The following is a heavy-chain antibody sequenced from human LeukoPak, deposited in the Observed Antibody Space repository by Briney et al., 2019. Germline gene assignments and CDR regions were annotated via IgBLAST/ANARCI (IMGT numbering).Heavy chain of an antibody. J-gene: IGHJ4*02. Sequence: SETLSLTCTVSGGSISSSSYYWGWIRQPPGKGLEWIGSIYYSGSTYHNPSLKSRVTISVDASKNQFSLKLTSVTAADTAVYYCVRHTTSGWYQVVYWGQGTLVTVSS. CDR3: VRHTTSGWYQVVY. CDR2: IYYSGST. D-gene: IGHD6-19*01. CDR1: GGSISSSSYY. V-gene: IGHV4-39*07.